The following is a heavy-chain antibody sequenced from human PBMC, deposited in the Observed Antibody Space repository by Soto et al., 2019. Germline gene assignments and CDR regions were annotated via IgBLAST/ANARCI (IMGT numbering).Heavy chain of an antibody. CDR2: ISAYTGNT. CDR1: GYTFTNYD. CDR3: ARGYYYGSGRPTPGGMDV. J-gene: IGHJ6*02. D-gene: IGHD3-10*01. V-gene: IGHV1-18*01. Sequence: QVHLVQSGAEVKKPGASVKVSCKASGYTFTNYDINWVRQAPGQGLERMGWISAYTGNTNYAQKLQGRVTMTTDTATSTAYMELRSLRSDDTAVYCCARGYYYGSGRPTPGGMDVWGQGTTVTVSS.